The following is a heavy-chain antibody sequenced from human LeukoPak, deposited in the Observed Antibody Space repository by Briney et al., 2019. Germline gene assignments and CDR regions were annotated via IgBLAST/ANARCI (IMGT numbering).Heavy chain of an antibody. CDR1: GGSITSYY. Sequence: SETLSLTCSVSGGSITSYYWTWIRQPPGKGLEWIGRMYIGGTTSYNPSLMSRVTLSADTSKNQFSLQVKSVTAADTAVYYCAREGIVGASLAFDYWGQGILVAVSS. V-gene: IGHV4-4*07. CDR2: MYIGGTT. J-gene: IGHJ4*02. CDR3: AREGIVGASLAFDY. D-gene: IGHD1-26*01.